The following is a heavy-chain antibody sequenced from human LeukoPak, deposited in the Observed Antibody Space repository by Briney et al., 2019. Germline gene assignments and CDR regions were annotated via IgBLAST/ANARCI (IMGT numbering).Heavy chain of an antibody. Sequence: SETLSLTCTVSGDSISSGSYYWNWIRQPAGKGLEWIGYIYYSGSTNYNPSLKSRVTISVDTSKNQFSLKLSSVTAADTAVYYCARHLSYGSGSYCDYWGQGTLVTVSS. CDR2: IYYSGST. CDR1: GDSISSGSYY. D-gene: IGHD3-10*01. CDR3: ARHLSYGSGSYCDY. V-gene: IGHV4-61*10. J-gene: IGHJ4*02.